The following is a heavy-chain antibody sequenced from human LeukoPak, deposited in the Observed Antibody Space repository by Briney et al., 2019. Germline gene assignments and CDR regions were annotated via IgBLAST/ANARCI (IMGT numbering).Heavy chain of an antibody. J-gene: IGHJ3*02. D-gene: IGHD3-10*01. CDR2: ISGSGGST. V-gene: IGHV3-23*01. CDR3: AKDFVLLWFGEIQEDAFDI. Sequence: GGSLRLSCAASGFTFSSYAMSWVRQAPGKGLEWVSAISGSGGSTYYADSVKGRFTITRDNSKNTLYLQMNSLRAEDTAVYYCAKDFVLLWFGEIQEDAFDIWGQGTMVTVSS. CDR1: GFTFSSYA.